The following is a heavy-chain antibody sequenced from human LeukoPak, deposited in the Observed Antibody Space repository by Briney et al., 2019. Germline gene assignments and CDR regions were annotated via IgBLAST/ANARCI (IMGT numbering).Heavy chain of an antibody. V-gene: IGHV1-69*01. CDR3: ARDSGERGSGSYLIAY. CDR2: IIPIFGTA. D-gene: IGHD3-10*01. CDR1: GGTFSSHA. Sequence: SVKVSCKASGGTFSSHAISWVRQAPGQGLEWMGGIIPIFGTANYAQKFQGRVTITADESTSTAYMELSSLRSDDTAVYYCARDSGERGSGSYLIAYWGQGTLVAVSS. J-gene: IGHJ4*02.